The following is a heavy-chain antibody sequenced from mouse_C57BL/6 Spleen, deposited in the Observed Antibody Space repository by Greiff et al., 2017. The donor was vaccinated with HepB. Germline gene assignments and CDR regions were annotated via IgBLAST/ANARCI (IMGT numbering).Heavy chain of an antibody. CDR1: GFSLSTFGMG. D-gene: IGHD2-1*01. CDR2: IWWEDDK. Sequence: QVTLKVSGPGILQPSQTLSLTCSFSGFSLSTFGMGVGWIRQPSGKGLEWLAHIWWEDDKYYNPALKSRLTISKDTSKNQVFLKIANVDTADTATYYCARMDPYGNYDAMDYWGQGTSVTVSS. V-gene: IGHV8-8*01. J-gene: IGHJ4*01. CDR3: ARMDPYGNYDAMDY.